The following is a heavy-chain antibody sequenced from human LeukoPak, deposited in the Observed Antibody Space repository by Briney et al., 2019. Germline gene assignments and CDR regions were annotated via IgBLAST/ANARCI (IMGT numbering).Heavy chain of an antibody. CDR1: GFTFSSYA. CDR3: ASGGYDSSGYYFWNDAFDI. Sequence: QPGGSLRLSCAASGFTFSSYAMHWVRQAPGKGLEWVAVISYDGSNKYYADSVKGRFTISRDNSKNTLYLQMNSLRAEDTAVYYCASGGYDSSGYYFWNDAFDIWGQGTMVTVSS. J-gene: IGHJ3*02. D-gene: IGHD3-22*01. V-gene: IGHV3-30-3*01. CDR2: ISYDGSNK.